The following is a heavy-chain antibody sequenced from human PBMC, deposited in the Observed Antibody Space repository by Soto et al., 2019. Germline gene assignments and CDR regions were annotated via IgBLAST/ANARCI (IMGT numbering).Heavy chain of an antibody. V-gene: IGHV1-3*04. Sequence: ASVKVSCKASGYTFTRYAMHWVRQAPGQSLEWMGWINTANGDTEYSQKFQGRVTITRDSSASTVYMDLSSLRSEDTAVYYCARSILIVETDFDHWGQGTLVTVSS. D-gene: IGHD1-26*01. CDR1: GYTFTRYA. J-gene: IGHJ4*02. CDR2: INTANGDT. CDR3: ARSILIVETDFDH.